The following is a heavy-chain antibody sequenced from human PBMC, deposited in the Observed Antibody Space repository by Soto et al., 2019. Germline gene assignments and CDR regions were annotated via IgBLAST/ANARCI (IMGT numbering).Heavy chain of an antibody. J-gene: IGHJ6*02. V-gene: IGHV3-74*01. CDR2: INSDGSRT. CDR3: ARDLSSCTSASCYSYYYGMDV. D-gene: IGHD2-2*01. Sequence: EVQLVESGGGLVQPGGSLRLSCSASGFNFSRYWTHWVRQVPGRGLMWVSHINSDGSRTTYANSVKGRFTISRDNAKNTLYLQMNSLRAEDTAVYYCARDLSSCTSASCYSYYYGMDVWGQGTTVTVSS. CDR1: GFNFSRYW.